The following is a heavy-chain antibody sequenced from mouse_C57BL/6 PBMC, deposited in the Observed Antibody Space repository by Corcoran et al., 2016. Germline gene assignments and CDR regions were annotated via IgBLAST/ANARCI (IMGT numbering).Heavy chain of an antibody. J-gene: IGHJ4*01. Sequence: QNHLVQSGPALKKNGETAKISCKASGYTFTTYGMSWVKQAPGKGLMWMGWINTYSGVPTYADDFKERFAFSLETSASTAYLQINNLKNEDTATYFCARGHYYGSSYVGAMDYWGQGTSVTVSS. CDR3: ARGHYYGSSYVGAMDY. D-gene: IGHD1-1*01. CDR2: INTYSGVP. CDR1: GYTFTTYG. V-gene: IGHV9-3*01.